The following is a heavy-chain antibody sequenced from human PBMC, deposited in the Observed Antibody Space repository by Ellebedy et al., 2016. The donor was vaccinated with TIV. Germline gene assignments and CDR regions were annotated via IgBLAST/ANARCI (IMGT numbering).Heavy chain of an antibody. D-gene: IGHD1-26*01. V-gene: IGHV3-11*01. J-gene: IGHJ4*02. Sequence: GESLKISXAASGFTFSDYYMSWIRQAPGKGLEWVSYISGGGRIIYYADSVKGRFTISRDNAKNSLYLQMNSLKAEDTAVYYCARWDTGDYFDYWGQGTLVTVSS. CDR3: ARWDTGDYFDY. CDR2: ISGGGRII. CDR1: GFTFSDYY.